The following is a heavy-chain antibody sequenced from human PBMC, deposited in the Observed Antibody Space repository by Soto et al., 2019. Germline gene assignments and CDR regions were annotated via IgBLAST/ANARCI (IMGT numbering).Heavy chain of an antibody. D-gene: IGHD6-19*01. J-gene: IGHJ4*02. CDR3: ARGPYSSGWYVVDY. CDR1: GGSISAYA. CDR2: LYSSGNT. V-gene: IGHV4-59*10. Sequence: PSETLSLTCGVYGGSISAYAWSWIRQPAGKGLEWIGRLYSSGNTNYNPSFKSRLTMSADTSKNQFSLKLSSVTAADTAVYYCARGPYSSGWYVVDYWGQGTLVTVSS.